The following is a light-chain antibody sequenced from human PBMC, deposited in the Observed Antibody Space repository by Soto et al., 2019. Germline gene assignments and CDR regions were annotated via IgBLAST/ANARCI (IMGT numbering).Light chain of an antibody. CDR3: QQYGSSGT. CDR2: GAS. CDR1: QSVSNNY. V-gene: IGKV3-20*01. Sequence: EIVLTQSPGTLSLSPGERATLSCRASQSVSNNYLAWDQQKPGQAPRPLIYGASNRATGIPDRFSGSGSGTDFTLTISRLEPEDFAVYYCQQYGSSGTFGQGTKVDI. J-gene: IGKJ1*01.